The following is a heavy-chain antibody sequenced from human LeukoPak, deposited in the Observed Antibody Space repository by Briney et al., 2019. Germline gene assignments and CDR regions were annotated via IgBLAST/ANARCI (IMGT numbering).Heavy chain of an antibody. V-gene: IGHV5-51*01. Sequence: GESLQISCKGSGYKFNAYWIAWVRQMAGKGLEWMGTIYPDDSDTRYSPSFQGQVTISADKSVSIAYLQWSSLKASDSAMYYCARPNITSYYDSRGYDAFDVWGQGTMVIVSS. CDR1: GYKFNAYW. J-gene: IGHJ3*01. CDR3: ARPNITSYYDSRGYDAFDV. CDR2: IYPDDSDT. D-gene: IGHD3-22*01.